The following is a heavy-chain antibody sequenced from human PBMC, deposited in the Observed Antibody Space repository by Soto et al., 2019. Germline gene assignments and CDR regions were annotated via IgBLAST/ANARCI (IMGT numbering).Heavy chain of an antibody. CDR3: ARRYDYGDY. CDR2: IWYDGSNK. J-gene: IGHJ4*02. CDR1: GFTFSSYG. V-gene: IGHV3-33*01. Sequence: PGGSLRLSYAAAGFTFSSYGVHCVRQAPGKGLEWVAVIWYDGSNKYYADSVKGRFTISRDNSKNTLYLQMNSLRAEDTAVYYCARRYDYGDYWGQGTLVTVSS. D-gene: IGHD2-2*01.